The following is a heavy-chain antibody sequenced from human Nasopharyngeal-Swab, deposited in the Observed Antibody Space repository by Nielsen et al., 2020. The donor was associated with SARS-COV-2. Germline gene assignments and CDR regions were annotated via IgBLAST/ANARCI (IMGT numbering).Heavy chain of an antibody. CDR2: VYSDGTT. J-gene: IGHJ1*01. CDR3: ARGDVYNNGWSYFQH. D-gene: IGHD6-19*01. CDR1: GFTFSSYG. V-gene: IGHV3-48*02. Sequence: GSLRLSCAASGFTFSSYGMNWVRQAPGKGLEWVSVVYSDGTTHYADSVKGRFTISRDDAKNSLYLQMNSLRDEDTAVYYCARGDVYNNGWSYFQHWGQGALVTVSS.